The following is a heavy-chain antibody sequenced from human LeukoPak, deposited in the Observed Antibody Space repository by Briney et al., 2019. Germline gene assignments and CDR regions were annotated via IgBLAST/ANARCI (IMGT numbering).Heavy chain of an antibody. CDR2: IWYDGSNK. CDR1: GFTFSSYG. Sequence: PGGSLRLSCAASGFTFSSYGMHWVRQAPGKGLEWVAVIWYDGSNKYYADSVKGRFTISRDNSKNTLYLQMNSLRAEDTAIYFCARDPTGVGGFDYWGQGTLVTVSS. CDR3: ARDPTGVGGFDY. V-gene: IGHV3-33*01. J-gene: IGHJ4*02. D-gene: IGHD1-26*01.